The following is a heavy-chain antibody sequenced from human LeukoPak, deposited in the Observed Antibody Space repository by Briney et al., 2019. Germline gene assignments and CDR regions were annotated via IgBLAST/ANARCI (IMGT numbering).Heavy chain of an antibody. CDR1: GGSFSGYY. D-gene: IGHD3-22*01. CDR2: INRSGST. Sequence: SETLSLTCAVYGGSFSGYYWSWIRQPPGKGLEWIGEINRSGSTNYNPSLKSRVTISVDTSKNQFSLKLSSVTAADTAVYYCARGDYYDSSGYGPNWGQGTLVTVSS. CDR3: ARGDYYDSSGYGPN. V-gene: IGHV4-34*01. J-gene: IGHJ4*02.